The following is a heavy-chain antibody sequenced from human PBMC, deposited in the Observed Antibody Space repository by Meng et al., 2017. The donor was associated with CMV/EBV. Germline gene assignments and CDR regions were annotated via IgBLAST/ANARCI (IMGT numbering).Heavy chain of an antibody. CDR2: IYSGDST. Sequence: GGSLRPSCAASGFAVSGNYMSWVRQAPGKGRQWVSGIYSGDSTYYADSVKGRFTISRDNSKNTLYLQRNSLRAEDTAVYYCASAYDYGDYDSCYFDYWGQGTLVTVSS. CDR1: GFAVSGNY. CDR3: ASAYDYGDYDSCYFDY. D-gene: IGHD4-17*01. J-gene: IGHJ4*02. V-gene: IGHV3-53*01.